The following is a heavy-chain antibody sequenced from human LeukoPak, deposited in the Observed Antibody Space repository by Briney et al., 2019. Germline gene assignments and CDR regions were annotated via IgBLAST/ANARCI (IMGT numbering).Heavy chain of an antibody. D-gene: IGHD3-10*01. CDR2: IKQDGSET. CDR3: ARGGQAGTGDL. J-gene: IGHJ5*02. CDR1: GFTFRSYW. Sequence: TGGSLRLSCAASGFTFRSYWMTWVRQSPGKGLEWVANIKQDGSETYHVDSVKGRFTISRDNAKDSLYLEMNSLRAEDTAVYYCARGGQAGTGDLWGQGTLVTVSS. V-gene: IGHV3-7*01.